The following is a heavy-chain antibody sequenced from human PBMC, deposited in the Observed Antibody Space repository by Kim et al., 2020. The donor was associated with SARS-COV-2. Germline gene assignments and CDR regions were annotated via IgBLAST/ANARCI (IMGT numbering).Heavy chain of an antibody. J-gene: IGHJ1*01. CDR3: ASSDCGGDCYHKSGQH. CDR2: ISSSGSTI. Sequence: GGSLRLSCAASGFTFSSYEMNWVRQAPGKGLEWVSYISSSGSTIYYADSVKGRFTISRDNAKNSLYLQMNSLRAEDTAVYYCASSDCGGDCYHKSGQHWGQGTLVTVSS. V-gene: IGHV3-48*03. CDR1: GFTFSSYE. D-gene: IGHD2-21*02.